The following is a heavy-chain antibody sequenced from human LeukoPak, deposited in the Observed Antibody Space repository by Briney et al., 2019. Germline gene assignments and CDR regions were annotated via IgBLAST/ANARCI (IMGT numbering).Heavy chain of an antibody. CDR2: INPSGGST. D-gene: IGHD5-18*01. CDR3: ACLMREDTAMVDAFDI. V-gene: IGHV1-46*01. J-gene: IGHJ3*02. CDR1: GYTFTSYY. Sequence: GASVKVSCKASGYTFTSYYMHWVRQAPGQGLEWMVIINPSGGSTSYAQKFQGRVTMTRDMSTSTVYMELSSLRSEDTAVYYCACLMREDTAMVDAFDIWGQGTMVTVSS.